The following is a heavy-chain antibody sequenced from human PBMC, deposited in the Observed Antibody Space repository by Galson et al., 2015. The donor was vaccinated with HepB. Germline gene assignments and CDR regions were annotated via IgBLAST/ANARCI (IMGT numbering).Heavy chain of an antibody. V-gene: IGHV3-30-3*01. CDR3: ARERYYYDSSGHHYFDY. D-gene: IGHD3-22*01. CDR2: ISYDGSNK. Sequence: SLRLSCAASGFTFSSYAMHWVRQAPGKGLEWVAVISYDGSNKYYADSVKGRFTISRDNSKNTLYLQMNSLRAEDTAVYYCARERYYYDSSGHHYFDYWSQGTLVTVSS. J-gene: IGHJ4*02. CDR1: GFTFSSYA.